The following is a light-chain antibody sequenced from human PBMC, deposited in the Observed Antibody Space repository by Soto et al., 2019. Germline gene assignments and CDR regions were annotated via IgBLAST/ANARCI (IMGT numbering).Light chain of an antibody. V-gene: IGKV1-5*01. Sequence: DIQMTQSPSTLSTSVGDIVTITCRASQSISSWLAWYQQKPGKAPKLLIYDASSLESGVPSRFSGSGSGTEFTLTISSLQPDDFATYYCHQYNSYSPTFGHGTKLEIK. CDR2: DAS. CDR1: QSISSW. CDR3: HQYNSYSPT. J-gene: IGKJ2*01.